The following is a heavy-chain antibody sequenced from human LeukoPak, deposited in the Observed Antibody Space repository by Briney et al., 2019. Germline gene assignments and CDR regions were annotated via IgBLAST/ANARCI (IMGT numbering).Heavy chain of an antibody. V-gene: IGHV1-18*01. CDR2: ISAYNGNT. CDR1: GYTFTSYG. D-gene: IGHD1-14*01. CDR3: ARSSGRSPNREYMDV. J-gene: IGHJ6*03. Sequence: GASVKVSCKASGYTFTSYGISWVRQAPGQGLEWMGWISAYNGNTNYAQKFQGRVTMTRDTSISTAYMELSRLRSDDTAVYYCARSSGRSPNREYMDVWGKGTTVTVSS.